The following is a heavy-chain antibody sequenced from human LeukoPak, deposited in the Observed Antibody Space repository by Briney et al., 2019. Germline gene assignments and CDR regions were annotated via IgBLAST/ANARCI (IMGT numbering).Heavy chain of an antibody. D-gene: IGHD6-13*01. Sequence: PGGSLRLSCAASGFTFNEFAMSWVCQAPGKGLEWVSGIIENGGETYYADSVRGRFTISRDNSKNTLYLQMNSLRAEDTAVYYCAKDYEYNSNTWYFHWGRGTLVSVSS. CDR1: GFTFNEFA. CDR3: AKDYEYNSNTWYFH. CDR2: IIENGGET. J-gene: IGHJ4*02. V-gene: IGHV3-23*01.